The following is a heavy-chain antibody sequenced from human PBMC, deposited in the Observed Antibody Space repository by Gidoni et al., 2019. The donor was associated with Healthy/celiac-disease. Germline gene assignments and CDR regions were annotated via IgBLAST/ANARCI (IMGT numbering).Heavy chain of an antibody. V-gene: IGHV3-21*01. CDR2: ISSSSSYI. J-gene: IGHJ4*02. CDR3: ARGKDLNTNFDY. CDR1: GFTFSSYS. Sequence: EVQLVESGGGLVKPGGSLRLSCAASGFTFSSYSMNWVRQAPGKGLEWVSSISSSSSYIYYADSVKGRFTISRDNAKNSLYLQMNSLRAEDTAVYYCARGKDLNTNFDYWGQGTLVTVSS. D-gene: IGHD1-1*01.